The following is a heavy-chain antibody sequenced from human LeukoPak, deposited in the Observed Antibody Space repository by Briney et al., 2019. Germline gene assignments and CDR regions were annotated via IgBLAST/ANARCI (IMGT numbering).Heavy chain of an antibody. D-gene: IGHD5-18*01. CDR2: ISDRGGST. J-gene: IGHJ4*02. CDR1: GFTFSSYA. Sequence: GGSLRLSCAASGFTFSSYAMSWVRQAPGKGVEWVSVISDRGGSTYYADSVKGRFTISRDNSKNTLHLQINSLRAEDTAVYYCAKAKSGYSYGLNFDYWGQGTLVTISS. V-gene: IGHV3-23*01. CDR3: AKAKSGYSYGLNFDY.